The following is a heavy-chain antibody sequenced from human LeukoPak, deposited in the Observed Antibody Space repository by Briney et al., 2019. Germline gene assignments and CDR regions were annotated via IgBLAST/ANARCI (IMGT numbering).Heavy chain of an antibody. CDR2: IYYSGST. D-gene: IGHD1-26*01. CDR1: GASISSSSYY. V-gene: IGHV4-39*07. Sequence: PSETLSLTCTVSGASISSSSYYWGWLRQPPGKGLEWIVSIYYSGSTYYNPSLKSRFTISVDTSKNHFSLNLSSVTAADTAVYYCARVRGSGSYHGEPWYFDYWGQGTLVTVSS. J-gene: IGHJ4*02. CDR3: ARVRGSGSYHGEPWYFDY.